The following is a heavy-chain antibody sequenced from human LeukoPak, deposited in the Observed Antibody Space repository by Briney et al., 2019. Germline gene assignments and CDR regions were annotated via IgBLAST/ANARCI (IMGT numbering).Heavy chain of an antibody. V-gene: IGHV1-2*02. D-gene: IGHD2-15*01. CDR1: GYTFNGDY. CDR2: INPNSGGT. CDR3: ARDPPVVGIATRISDY. Sequence: ASVKVSCKASGYTFNGDYMHWVRQAPGHGLEWMGRINPNSGGTDYAQKFQGRVTMTSDTSISTAYMELSSLRSDDTAVYYCARDPPVVGIATRISDYWGQGTLVTVSS. J-gene: IGHJ4*02.